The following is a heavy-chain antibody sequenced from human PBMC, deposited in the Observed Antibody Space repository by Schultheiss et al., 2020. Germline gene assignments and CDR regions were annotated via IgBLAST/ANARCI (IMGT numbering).Heavy chain of an antibody. J-gene: IGHJ3*02. CDR1: GFTFSSYA. D-gene: IGHD6-19*01. CDR2: ISGSGGST. Sequence: WGSLRLSCAASGFTFSSYAMSWVRQAPGKGLEWVSAISGSGGSTYYADSVKGRFTISRDNSKNTLYLQMNSLRAEDTAVYYCAKCIEVAGQGPPYDAFDIWGQGTMVTVSS. V-gene: IGHV3-23*01. CDR3: AKCIEVAGQGPPYDAFDI.